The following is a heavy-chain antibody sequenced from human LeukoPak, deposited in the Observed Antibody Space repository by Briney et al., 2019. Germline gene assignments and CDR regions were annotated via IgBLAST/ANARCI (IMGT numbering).Heavy chain of an antibody. D-gene: IGHD3-10*01. J-gene: IGHJ4*02. CDR3: AKVWFGEKTFDY. CDR2: IGSSGGST. Sequence: GGSLRLSCAASGFTFSSWAMSGVRQAPGKGLDWFAFIGSSGGSTYYADSVKRRFTISSDNPKNTLYLQMNSLRPEDAAVYYCAKVWFGEKTFDYWGQGTLITVSS. V-gene: IGHV3-23*01. CDR1: GFTFSSWA.